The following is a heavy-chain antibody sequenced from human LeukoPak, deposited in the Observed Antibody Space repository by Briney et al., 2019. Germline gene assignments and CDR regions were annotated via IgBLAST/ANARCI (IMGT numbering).Heavy chain of an antibody. CDR3: ARDGFTIFGVKGQVNWFDP. V-gene: IGHV3-21*01. CDR2: ISSSSSYI. D-gene: IGHD3-3*01. Sequence: GGSLRLSCAASGFTFSSYSMNWVRQAPGKELEWVSSISSSSSYIYYADSVKGRFTISRDNAKNSLYLQMNSLRAEDTAVYYCARDGFTIFGVKGQVNWFDPWGQGTLVTVSS. J-gene: IGHJ5*02. CDR1: GFTFSSYS.